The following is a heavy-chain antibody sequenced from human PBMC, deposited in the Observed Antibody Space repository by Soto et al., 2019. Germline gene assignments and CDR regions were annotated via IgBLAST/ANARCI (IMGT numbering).Heavy chain of an antibody. Sequence: PSETLSLTCGFYVESFSGYQWNWIRHSPGQGLEWIGEINHSGTTKYNPSLESRINLSVDTSKKQFSLKMFSVTAADTAIYYCARGWRFEPWGQGTQVHVSS. CDR1: VESFSGYQ. CDR3: ARGWRFEP. J-gene: IGHJ5*02. V-gene: IGHV4-34*01. D-gene: IGHD1-1*01. CDR2: INHSGTT.